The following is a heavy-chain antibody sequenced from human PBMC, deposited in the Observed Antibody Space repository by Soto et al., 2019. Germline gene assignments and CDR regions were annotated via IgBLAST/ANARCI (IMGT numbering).Heavy chain of an antibody. CDR1: GGTLSDYA. Sequence: SVKVSCKASGGTLSDYAFSWVRQAPGQGLEWMGGIIPIFGSANYAQKLQGRVTITADESTKTAYMELSSLRSEDTAVYYCARDNGYESDYWGQGTLVTVSS. D-gene: IGHD5-12*01. CDR3: ARDNGYESDY. CDR2: IIPIFGSA. V-gene: IGHV1-69*13. J-gene: IGHJ4*02.